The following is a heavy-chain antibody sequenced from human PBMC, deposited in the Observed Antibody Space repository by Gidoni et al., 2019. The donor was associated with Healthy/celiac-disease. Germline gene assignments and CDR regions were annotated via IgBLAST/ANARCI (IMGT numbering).Heavy chain of an antibody. Sequence: EVQLVQSEAEVTKPGESLKISCKGSGYSFTSYWIGWVRQMPGKGLEWMGIIYPGDSDTRYSPSFQGQVTISADKSISTAYLQWSSLKASDTAMYYCASSVGSYYYDYGMDVWGQGTTVTVSS. V-gene: IGHV5-51*01. CDR2: IYPGDSDT. J-gene: IGHJ6*02. CDR3: ASSVGSYYYDYGMDV. CDR1: GYSFTSYW.